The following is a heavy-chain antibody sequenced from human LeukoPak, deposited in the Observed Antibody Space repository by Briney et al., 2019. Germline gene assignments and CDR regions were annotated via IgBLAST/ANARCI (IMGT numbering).Heavy chain of an antibody. V-gene: IGHV1-69*05. J-gene: IGHJ5*02. CDR3: ARGHTMVRGVTSRFDP. Sequence: SVKVSCKASGGTFSSYAISWVRQAPGQGLEWMGGIIPIFGTANYAQKFQGRVTITTDESTSTAYMELSSLRSEDTAVYYCARGHTMVRGVTSRFDPWGQGTLVTVSS. CDR1: GGTFSSYA. CDR2: IIPIFGTA. D-gene: IGHD3-10*01.